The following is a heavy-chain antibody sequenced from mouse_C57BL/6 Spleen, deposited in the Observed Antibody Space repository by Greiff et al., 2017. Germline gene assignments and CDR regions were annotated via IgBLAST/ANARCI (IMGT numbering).Heavy chain of an antibody. J-gene: IGHJ4*01. CDR3: TRWDSYYIYYAMDY. V-gene: IGHV1-55*01. CDR2: IYPGSGST. CDR1: GYTFTSYS. D-gene: IGHD2-12*01. Sequence: QVQLQQPGAELVKPGASVKMSCKASGYTFTSYSITWVKQRPGQGLEWIGDIYPGSGSTNYNEKFNSKATLTVDTSPSTAYIQLSSLTSEDSAVYYFTRWDSYYIYYAMDYWGQGTSGTVSS.